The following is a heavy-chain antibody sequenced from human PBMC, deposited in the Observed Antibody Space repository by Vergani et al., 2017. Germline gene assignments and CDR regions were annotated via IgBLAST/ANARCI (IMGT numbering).Heavy chain of an antibody. J-gene: IGHJ5*02. Sequence: QVQLQESGPGLVKPSETLSLTCTVSGGSISSYYWSWIRQPAGKGLEWMGRIYTSGSTNYNPSLKSRVTMSVDPSTNQFARKLSSVTAAATAGYYCARDLSGIAALGNWFDPWGQGTLVTVSS. CDR1: GGSISSYY. CDR3: ARDLSGIAALGNWFDP. CDR2: IYTSGST. V-gene: IGHV4-4*07. D-gene: IGHD6-13*01.